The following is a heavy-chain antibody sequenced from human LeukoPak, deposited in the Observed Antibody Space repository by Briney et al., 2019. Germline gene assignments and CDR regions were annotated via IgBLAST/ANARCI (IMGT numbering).Heavy chain of an antibody. CDR2: IWYDGSNK. CDR1: GFTFSRYG. V-gene: IGHV3-33*01. Sequence: PGGSLRLSCAASGFTFSRYGMHWVRQAPGKGLEWVAVIWYDGSNKYYADSVKGRFTISRDNSKNTLYLQMNSLRAEDTAVYYCARSPDNWNYDYWGQGTLVTVSS. D-gene: IGHD1-7*01. J-gene: IGHJ4*02. CDR3: ARSPDNWNYDY.